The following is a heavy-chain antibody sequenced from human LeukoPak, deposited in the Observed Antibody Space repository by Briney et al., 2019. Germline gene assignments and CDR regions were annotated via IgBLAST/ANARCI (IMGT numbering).Heavy chain of an antibody. Sequence: SVKVSCKASGGTFSSYAISWVRQAPGQGLEWMGGIIPIFGTANYAQKFQGRVTITADESTSTAYMELSSLRAEDTAVYYCARAPGLRGNNYGSGNYPLGFDYWGQGTLVTVSS. CDR2: IIPIFGTA. V-gene: IGHV1-69*13. D-gene: IGHD3-10*01. CDR1: GGTFSSYA. CDR3: ARAPGLRGNNYGSGNYPLGFDY. J-gene: IGHJ4*02.